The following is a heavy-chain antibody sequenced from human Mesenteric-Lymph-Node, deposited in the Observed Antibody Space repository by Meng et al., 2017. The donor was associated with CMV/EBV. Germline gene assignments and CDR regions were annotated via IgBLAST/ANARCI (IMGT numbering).Heavy chain of an antibody. Sequence: GESLKISCVVSGFTFSSYEMNWVRQAPGKGLEWISHINSNGSTIYYADSVKGRFTISRDNAKNSLYLQMNSLRAEDTAVYYCGREGFSYSGSEGVVYYVDLWGHGTLVTVSS. CDR3: GREGFSYSGSEGVVYYVDL. D-gene: IGHD5-12*01. V-gene: IGHV3-48*03. CDR1: GFTFSSYE. J-gene: IGHJ5*02. CDR2: INSNGSTI.